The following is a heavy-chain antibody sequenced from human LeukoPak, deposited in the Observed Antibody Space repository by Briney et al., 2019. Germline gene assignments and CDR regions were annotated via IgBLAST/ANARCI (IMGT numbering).Heavy chain of an antibody. Sequence: GGSLRLSCAASGFTFSSYAMHWVRQAPGKGLEWVAVISYDGSNKYYADSVKGRFTISRDNSKNTLYLQMNSLRAEDTAVYYCARARCSGGSCYSNNWFDPWAREPWSPSPQ. V-gene: IGHV3-30*04. CDR1: GFTFSSYA. J-gene: IGHJ5*02. CDR2: ISYDGSNK. D-gene: IGHD2-15*01. CDR3: ARARCSGGSCYSNNWFDP.